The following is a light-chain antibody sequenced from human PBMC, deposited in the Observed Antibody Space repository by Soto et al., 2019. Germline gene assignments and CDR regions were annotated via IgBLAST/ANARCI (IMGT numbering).Light chain of an antibody. Sequence: EIVMTQSPATLSVSPGERATLSCRASQSISTNLVWYQHKAGQAPRLLIYDAFKRATGTPDRFSGSGSGTDFTLTISSLEPEDFAVYYCQQRSSWPRAFGGGTKV. CDR2: DAF. CDR1: QSISTN. J-gene: IGKJ4*01. V-gene: IGKV3-11*01. CDR3: QQRSSWPRA.